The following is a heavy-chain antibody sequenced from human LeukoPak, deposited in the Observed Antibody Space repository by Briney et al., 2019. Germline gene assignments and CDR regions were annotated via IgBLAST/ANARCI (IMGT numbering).Heavy chain of an antibody. CDR1: GFTFSSYG. V-gene: IGHV3-30*02. Sequence: GGSLRLSCAASGFTFSSYGMHWVRQAPGKGLEWVAFIRYDGSNKYYADSVKGRLTISRHNSKNTLYLQMHSLRAEDTAVYYCAKDVLRYFDWLLYFDYWGQGTLVTVSS. D-gene: IGHD3-9*01. CDR3: AKDVLRYFDWLLYFDY. CDR2: IRYDGSNK. J-gene: IGHJ4*02.